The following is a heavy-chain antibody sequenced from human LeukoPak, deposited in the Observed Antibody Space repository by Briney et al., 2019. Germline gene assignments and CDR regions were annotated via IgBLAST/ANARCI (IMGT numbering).Heavy chain of an antibody. CDR1: GGSISTSNYY. V-gene: IGHV4-39*07. D-gene: IGHD3-9*01. Sequence: SETLSLTCTVSGGSISTSNYYWGCIRQAPGKGLEWIGSIHHSGSTYYNPSLKSRVTISVDTSKNQFSLKVSSVTAADTAVYYCARLDRNYWYFDLWGRGTLVTVSS. CDR3: ARLDRNYWYFDL. CDR2: IHHSGST. J-gene: IGHJ2*01.